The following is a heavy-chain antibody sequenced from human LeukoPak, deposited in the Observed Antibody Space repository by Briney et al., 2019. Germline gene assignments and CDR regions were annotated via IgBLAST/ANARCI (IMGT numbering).Heavy chain of an antibody. CDR1: GGSFSGYY. CDR2: FYYTGST. V-gene: IGHV4-34*01. J-gene: IGHJ4*02. D-gene: IGHD1-26*01. CDR3: VRPGIVGATAFDY. Sequence: SETLSLTCAVYGGSFSGYYWSWIRQPPGKGLEWIGSFYYTGSTYYNPSLKSRVTISVDTSKNQFSLRLSSVTAADTAFYYCVRPGIVGATAFDYWGQGTLVTVSS.